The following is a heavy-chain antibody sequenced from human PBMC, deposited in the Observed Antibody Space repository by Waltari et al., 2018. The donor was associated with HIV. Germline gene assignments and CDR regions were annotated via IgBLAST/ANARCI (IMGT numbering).Heavy chain of an antibody. V-gene: IGHV1-24*01. CDR3: VTLYNESPLYSDF. CDR1: GYPLSDLS. D-gene: IGHD3-10*01. J-gene: IGHJ4*02. CDR2: FDPKNGKP. Sequence: QLIQSTSELKRPGASVTIPCKVSGYPLSDLSMQWVRQGRGQRLEWMGGFDPKNGKPVYSQRFWGRVSLAEDTSEDTAFLELNRLTSDDTAVYYCVTLYNESPLYSDFWGQGTLVTV.